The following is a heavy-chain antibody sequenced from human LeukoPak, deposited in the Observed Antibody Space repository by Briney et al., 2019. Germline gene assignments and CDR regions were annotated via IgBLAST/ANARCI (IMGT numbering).Heavy chain of an antibody. J-gene: IGHJ4*02. V-gene: IGHV4-59*08. CDR1: GGSISSLY. D-gene: IGHD6-6*01. Sequence: PSETLSLTCSVAGGSISSLYWSWIRQPPGKGLEWIGYIYYTGSTNYNPSLKSRVTMFVDMSKNQFSLRLSSVTAADTAVYYCARHRAYSSSSPFDYWGQGTLVTVSS. CDR2: IYYTGST. CDR3: ARHRAYSSSSPFDY.